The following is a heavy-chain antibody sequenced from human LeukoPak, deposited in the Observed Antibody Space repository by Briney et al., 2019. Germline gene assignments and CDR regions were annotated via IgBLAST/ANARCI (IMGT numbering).Heavy chain of an antibody. CDR1: GFTFSSYW. V-gene: IGHV3-74*01. CDR2: INSDGSST. D-gene: IGHD6-19*01. Sequence: PGGSLRLSCAASGFTFSSYWMHWVRQAPGKGLVWVSRINSDGSSTSYADSVKGRFTISRDNAKNTLYLQMNSLRAEDTAVHYCARRGAVANAFDIWGQGTMVTVSS. CDR3: ARRGAVANAFDI. J-gene: IGHJ3*02.